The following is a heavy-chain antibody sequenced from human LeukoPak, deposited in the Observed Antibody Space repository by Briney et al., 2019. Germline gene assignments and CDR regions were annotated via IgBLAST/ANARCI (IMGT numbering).Heavy chain of an antibody. CDR1: GYTFTKYG. CDR2: ISTYNGNT. D-gene: IGHD6-13*01. Sequence: ASVKVSCKASGYTFTKYGITWVRQAPGQGLEWMGWISTYNGNTNYAQKLQGRVTMTTDTSTSTAYMELRSLISDDAAVYYCARVLYSSSWYYYYGMDVWGQGTTVTVSS. CDR3: ARVLYSSSWYYYYGMDV. V-gene: IGHV1-18*01. J-gene: IGHJ6*02.